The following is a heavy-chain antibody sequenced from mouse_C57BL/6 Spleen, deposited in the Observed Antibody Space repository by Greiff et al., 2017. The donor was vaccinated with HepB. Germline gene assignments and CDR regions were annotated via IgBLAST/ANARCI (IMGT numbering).Heavy chain of an antibody. CDR3: ARWDYGSSYGAMDY. Sequence: QVQLQQSGAELVKPGASVKLSCKASGYTFTSYWMQWVKQRPGQGLEWIGEIDPSDSYTNYNQKFKGKATLTVDTSSSTAYMQLSSLTSEDSAVYYCARWDYGSSYGAMDYWGQGTSVTVSS. J-gene: IGHJ4*01. CDR1: GYTFTSYW. V-gene: IGHV1-50*01. D-gene: IGHD1-1*01. CDR2: IDPSDSYT.